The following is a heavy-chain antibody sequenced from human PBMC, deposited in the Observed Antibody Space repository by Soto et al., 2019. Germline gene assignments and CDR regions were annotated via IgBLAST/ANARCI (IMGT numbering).Heavy chain of an antibody. CDR3: AKDLGNGDYGHYYYYSIDV. D-gene: IGHD4-17*01. Sequence: QVQLVESGGGVVQPGRSLRLSCAASGFTFRSYGMHLVRQAPGKGLEWVAVISYDGSNKYYADSVKGRFTISRDNSKNTLYLKRNSLGAEDTAVYYCAKDLGNGDYGHYYYYSIDVWGQGTTVTVSS. CDR1: GFTFRSYG. CDR2: ISYDGSNK. V-gene: IGHV3-30*18. J-gene: IGHJ6*02.